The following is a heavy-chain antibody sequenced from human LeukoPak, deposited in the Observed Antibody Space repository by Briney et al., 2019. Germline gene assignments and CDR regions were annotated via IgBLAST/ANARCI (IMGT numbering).Heavy chain of an antibody. V-gene: IGHV1-46*01. CDR3: AKDSAFYYIDV. CDR2: INPSGGST. Sequence: GASVKVSCKASGYTFTSYYMHWVRQAPGQGLEWMGIINPSGGSTSYAQKFQGRVTMTRDMSTSTVCMELSSLRSEDTAVYYCAKDSAFYYIDVWGEGTTVIISS. J-gene: IGHJ6*03. D-gene: IGHD3-10*01. CDR1: GYTFTSYY.